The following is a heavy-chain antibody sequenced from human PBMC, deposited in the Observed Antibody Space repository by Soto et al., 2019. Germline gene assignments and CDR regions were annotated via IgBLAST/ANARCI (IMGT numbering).Heavy chain of an antibody. J-gene: IGHJ6*02. CDR1: ESTFTSYS. CDR3: SRRAQYSSGQWGMDV. V-gene: IGHV3-33*08. D-gene: IGHD6-19*01. Sequence: GGSLRVSCAASESTFTSYSMHWVRQAPGKGLEWVAVIGSDGKSQHYADSVKGRFTISRDKSKNTAYLQMNSLKTEDTAVYYCSRRAQYSSGQWGMDVWGQGTTVTVSS. CDR2: IGSDGKSQ.